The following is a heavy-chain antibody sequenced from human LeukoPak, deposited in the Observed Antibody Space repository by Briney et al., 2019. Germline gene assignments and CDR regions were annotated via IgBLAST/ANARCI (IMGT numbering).Heavy chain of an antibody. CDR2: IGGSGDKT. V-gene: IGHV3-23*01. CDR3: ARRGGADGWGAFDI. CDR1: GFTFSSYA. Sequence: GGSLRLSCIASGFTFSSYAMNWVRQVPGKGLEWVSTIGGSGDKTFFADSVKGRFTISRDNSKNTLDLQMSSLRVEDTAAYYCARRGGADGWGAFDIWGQGTVVTVSS. D-gene: IGHD5-24*01. J-gene: IGHJ3*02.